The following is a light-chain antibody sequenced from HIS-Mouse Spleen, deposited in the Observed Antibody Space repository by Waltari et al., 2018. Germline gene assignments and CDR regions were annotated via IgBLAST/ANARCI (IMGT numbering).Light chain of an antibody. V-gene: IGLV1-47*01. Sequence: QSVLTQPPSASGTPGQRVTISCSGSSSNIGSNYVYWYQQPPGTAPKLLIYRNNRRPSGVPDRVSGSKSGTSASLAISGLRSEDEADYYCAAWDDSLSGPVFGGGTKLTVL. CDR3: AAWDDSLSGPV. CDR1: SSNIGSNY. CDR2: RNN. J-gene: IGLJ3*02.